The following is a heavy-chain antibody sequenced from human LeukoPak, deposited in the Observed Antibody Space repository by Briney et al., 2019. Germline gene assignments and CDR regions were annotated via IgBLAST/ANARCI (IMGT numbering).Heavy chain of an antibody. V-gene: IGHV3-48*03. CDR2: ISGTGTTI. J-gene: IGHJ4*02. CDR3: VSAYGGLLDH. Sequence: GGSLRLSCAASGFIFNTYERNWVRQAPGKGLEWVSYISGTGTTIYYADSVKGRFTTSRDNARHSLSLLMNSLRAEDTAIYYCVSAYGGLLDHWGQGTLVTVSS. D-gene: IGHD3-16*01. CDR1: GFIFNTYE.